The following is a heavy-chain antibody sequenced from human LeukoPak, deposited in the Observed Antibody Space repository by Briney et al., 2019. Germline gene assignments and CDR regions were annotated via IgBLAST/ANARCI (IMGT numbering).Heavy chain of an antibody. CDR1: GFTFSSYE. Sequence: GGSLRLSCAASGFTFSSYEMNWVRQAPGKGLEWVSAISGSGGSTYYADSVKGRFTISRDNSKNTLYLQMNSLRAEDTAVYYCAKSPSNWNYHLGYWVQGTLVTVSS. CDR2: ISGSGGST. V-gene: IGHV3-23*01. CDR3: AKSPSNWNYHLGY. J-gene: IGHJ4*02. D-gene: IGHD1-7*01.